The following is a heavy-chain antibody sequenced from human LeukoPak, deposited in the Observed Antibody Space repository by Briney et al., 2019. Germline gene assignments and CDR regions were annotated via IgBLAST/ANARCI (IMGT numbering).Heavy chain of an antibody. CDR3: ASRYCTNGVCYFDY. J-gene: IGHJ4*02. V-gene: IGHV3-74*01. CDR1: GFTFSSHW. CDR2: VNSDGSST. D-gene: IGHD2-8*01. Sequence: GGSLRLSCAASGFTFSSHWMHWVRQAPGKGLVWVSRVNSDGSSTDYADSVKGRFTISRDNAKNPLYLQMNSLRAEDTAVYYCASRYCTNGVCYFDYWGQGTLVTVSS.